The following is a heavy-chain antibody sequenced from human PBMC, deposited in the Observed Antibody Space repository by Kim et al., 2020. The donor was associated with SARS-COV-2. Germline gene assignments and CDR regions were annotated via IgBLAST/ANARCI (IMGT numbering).Heavy chain of an antibody. V-gene: IGHV3-53*01. D-gene: IGHD3-10*01. Sequence: GGSLRLSCAASGFTVSSNYMSWVRQAPGKGLEWVSVIYSGGSTYYADSVKGRFTISRDNSKNTLYLQMNSLRAEDTAVYYCARAPRGSGMIAWYYYGMDVWGQGTTVTVSS. CDR1: GFTVSSNY. CDR3: ARAPRGSGMIAWYYYGMDV. CDR2: IYSGGST. J-gene: IGHJ6*02.